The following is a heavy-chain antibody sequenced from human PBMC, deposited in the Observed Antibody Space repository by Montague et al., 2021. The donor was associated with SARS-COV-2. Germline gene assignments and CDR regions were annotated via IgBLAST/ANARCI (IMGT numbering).Heavy chain of an antibody. V-gene: IGHV4-4*07. CDR3: ARDYSHCSGGSFVFDY. D-gene: IGHD2-15*01. CDR1: GDSVSHDY. Sequence: SETLSLTCTVSGDSVSHDYWTWIRQPSGKGLEWIGRIYSSGSTNXNPSLKSRISMSVDTSKNQFSLELSSVTAADTAIYYCARDYSHCSGGSFVFDYWGQGTLVTVSS. CDR2: IYSSGST. J-gene: IGHJ4*02.